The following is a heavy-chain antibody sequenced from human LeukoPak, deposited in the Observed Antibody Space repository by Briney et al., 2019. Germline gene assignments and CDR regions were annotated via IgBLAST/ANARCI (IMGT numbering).Heavy chain of an antibody. V-gene: IGHV1-69*04. Sequence: ASVKVSCKASGGTFSSYAISWVRQAPGQGLEWMGRIIPILGIANYAQKLQGRVTMTTDTSTSTAYMELRSLRSDDTAVYYCARDRRSGSYYYYYYGMDVWGQGTTVTVSS. CDR3: ARDRRSGSYYYYYYGMDV. D-gene: IGHD1-26*01. J-gene: IGHJ6*02. CDR2: IIPILGIA. CDR1: GGTFSSYA.